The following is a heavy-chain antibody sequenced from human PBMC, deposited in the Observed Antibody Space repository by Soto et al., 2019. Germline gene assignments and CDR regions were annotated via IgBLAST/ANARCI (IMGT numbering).Heavy chain of an antibody. D-gene: IGHD6-19*01. Sequence: QVQLQQWGAGLLKPSETLSLTCAVYGGSFSGYYWSWIRQPPGKGLEWIGEINHSGSTNYNPSLKSRVTISVDTSKNQFSLKLSSVTAADTAVYYCARGRRGSGWYGGGYYYGMDVWGQGTTVTVSS. CDR1: GGSFSGYY. V-gene: IGHV4-34*01. CDR2: INHSGST. CDR3: ARGRRGSGWYGGGYYYGMDV. J-gene: IGHJ6*02.